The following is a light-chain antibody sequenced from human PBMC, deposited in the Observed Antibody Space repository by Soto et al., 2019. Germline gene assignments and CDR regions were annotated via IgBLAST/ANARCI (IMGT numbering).Light chain of an antibody. CDR2: RAS. CDR1: QHVSSN. CDR3: QQYNNWPYT. J-gene: IGKJ2*01. Sequence: IVMTQSPATLSVSPGGSATLSCRARQHVSSNFAWYRQKPGQAPTLVIYRASTRATGIPARFSGSGSGTEFTLTISSLQSEDFAVYYCQQYNNWPYTFGQGTKLEIK. V-gene: IGKV3-15*01.